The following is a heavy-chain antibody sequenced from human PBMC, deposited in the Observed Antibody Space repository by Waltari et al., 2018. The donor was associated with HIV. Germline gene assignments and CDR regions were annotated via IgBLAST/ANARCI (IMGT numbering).Heavy chain of an antibody. CDR3: AGGPNWD. J-gene: IGHJ4*02. CDR2: INQNGSEQ. Sequence: VKLVESVGGLVQPGGSLRLSCSASGFDLSSYWMTWVRQAPGKGLEWVANINQNGSEQYYAESVKGRFTISRDNAKKSLSLQMNSLRVADSAIYYCAGGPNWDWGQGIPVTVSS. V-gene: IGHV3-7*04. CDR1: GFDLSSYW. D-gene: IGHD2-8*01.